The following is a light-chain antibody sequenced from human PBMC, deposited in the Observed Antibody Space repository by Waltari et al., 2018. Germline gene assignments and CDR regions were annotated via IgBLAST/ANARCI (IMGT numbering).Light chain of an antibody. J-gene: IGLJ2*01. CDR2: EVS. V-gene: IGLV2-8*01. CDR3: FSYAGSNNLV. Sequence: QSALTQPPSASGSPGQSVTISCTGTSSHVGAYNYVSWYQQHPDKAPQLMIFEVSQRPSGVPDRFSGSKSGNTASLTVSGLQAEDEADYYCFSYAGSNNLVFGGGTKLTVL. CDR1: SSHVGAYNY.